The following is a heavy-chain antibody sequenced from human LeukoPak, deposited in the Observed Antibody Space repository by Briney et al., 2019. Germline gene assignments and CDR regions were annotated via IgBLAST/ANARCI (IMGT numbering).Heavy chain of an antibody. CDR2: IYYSGST. V-gene: IGHV4-39*01. CDR1: GGSISSSSYY. J-gene: IGHJ4*02. Sequence: SETLSLTCTVSGGSISSSSYYWGWIRQPPGTGLEWIGSIYYSGSTYYNPSLKSRVTISVDTSKNQFSLKLSSVTAADTAVYYCARGPTYQPIDFWGQGTLVTVSS. D-gene: IGHD2-2*01. CDR3: ARGPTYQPIDF.